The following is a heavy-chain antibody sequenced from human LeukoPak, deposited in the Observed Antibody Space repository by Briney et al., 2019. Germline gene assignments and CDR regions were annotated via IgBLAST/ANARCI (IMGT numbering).Heavy chain of an antibody. D-gene: IGHD3-22*01. CDR3: ARDKSLFYYDSSGYYQARDFDY. CDR2: VYRSGTT. V-gene: IGHV4-38-2*02. J-gene: IGHJ4*02. CDR1: SLTNGYY. Sequence: SETLSLTCTVSSLTNGYYWGWIRQSPGKGLEWIGSVYRSGTTYYNPSLTSRIDISIDTSKKQFSLKLSSVTAADTAVYYCARDKSLFYYDSSGYYQARDFDYWGQGILVAVSS.